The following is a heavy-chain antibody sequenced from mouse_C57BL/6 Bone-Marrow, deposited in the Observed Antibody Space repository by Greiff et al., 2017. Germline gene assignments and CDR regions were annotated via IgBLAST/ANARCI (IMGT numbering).Heavy chain of an antibody. CDR2: IYPSDSET. CDR3: ARFSSHWYCDV. Sequence: QVQLQQPGAELVRPGSSVKLSCKASGYTFTSYWMDWVKQRPGQGLEWIGNIYPSDSETHYNQKFKDKATLTVDKSSSTAYMQLSSLTSEDSAVYYCARFSSHWYCDVWGTGTTVTVSS. J-gene: IGHJ1*03. CDR1: GYTFTSYW. V-gene: IGHV1-61*01. D-gene: IGHD1-1*01.